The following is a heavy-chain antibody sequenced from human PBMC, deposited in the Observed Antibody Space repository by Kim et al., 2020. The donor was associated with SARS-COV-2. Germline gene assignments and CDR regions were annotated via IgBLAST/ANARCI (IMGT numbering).Heavy chain of an antibody. CDR1: GFTFSSYA. D-gene: IGHD6-13*01. Sequence: GGSLRLSCAASGFTFSSYAMHWVRQAPGKGLEWVAVISYDGSNKYYADSVKGRFTISRDNSKNTLYLQMNSLRAEDTAVYYCASGIAAAGDYWGQGTLVT. CDR3: ASGIAAAGDY. CDR2: ISYDGSNK. V-gene: IGHV3-30*04. J-gene: IGHJ4*02.